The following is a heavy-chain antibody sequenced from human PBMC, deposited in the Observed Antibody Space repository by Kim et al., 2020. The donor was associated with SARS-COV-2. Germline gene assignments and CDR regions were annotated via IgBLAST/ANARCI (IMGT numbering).Heavy chain of an antibody. J-gene: IGHJ3*02. Sequence: GGSLRLSCAASGFTFSSYAMHWVRQAPGKGLEWVAVIWYDGSNKYYADSVKGRFTISRDNSKNTLYLQMNSLRAEDTAVYYCAKVRESGYYYGNAFDIWGQGTMVTVSS. CDR2: IWYDGSNK. V-gene: IGHV3-33*06. CDR3: AKVRESGYYYGNAFDI. CDR1: GFTFSSYA. D-gene: IGHD3-22*01.